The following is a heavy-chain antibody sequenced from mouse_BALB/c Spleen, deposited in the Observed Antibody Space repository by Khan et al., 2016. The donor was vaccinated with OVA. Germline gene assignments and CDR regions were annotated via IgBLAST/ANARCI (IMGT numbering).Heavy chain of an antibody. CDR1: GYSITSGYG. Sequence: LQQSGPGLVKPSQSLSLTCTVTGYSITSGYGWNWIRQFPGNKLEWMGYISYSGSTNYNPSLKSQISITRDTSKNQFFLQLNSVTTEDTATYYCARTARIKYWGQGTTLTVSS. D-gene: IGHD1-2*01. J-gene: IGHJ2*01. V-gene: IGHV3-2*02. CDR2: ISYSGST. CDR3: ARTARIKY.